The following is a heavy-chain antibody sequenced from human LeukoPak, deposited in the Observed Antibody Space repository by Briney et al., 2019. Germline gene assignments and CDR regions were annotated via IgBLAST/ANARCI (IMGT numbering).Heavy chain of an antibody. Sequence: ASVKVSCKASGYTFSTYGITWVRQAPGQGLEWMGWISAYNGNTNYAEKIQGRVTMTTDTSTSTAYMELRSLRFDDTAVYYCARAGTTSSSTPVYWGQGTQVTVSS. J-gene: IGHJ4*02. CDR1: GYTFSTYG. D-gene: IGHD6-6*01. CDR3: ARAGTTSSSTPVY. CDR2: ISAYNGNT. V-gene: IGHV1-18*01.